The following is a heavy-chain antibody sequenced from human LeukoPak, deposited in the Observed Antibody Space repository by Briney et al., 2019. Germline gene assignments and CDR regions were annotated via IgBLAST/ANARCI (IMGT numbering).Heavy chain of an antibody. CDR1: GFTFGSYA. V-gene: IGHV3-30-3*01. CDR3: ARDRYYYDSSGYYRFDY. D-gene: IGHD3-22*01. CDR2: ISYDGSNK. Sequence: GGSLRLSCAASGFTFGSYAMHWVRQAPGKGLEWVAVISYDGSNKYYADSVKGRFTISRDNSKNTLYLQMNSLRAEDTAVYYCARDRYYYDSSGYYRFDYWGQGTLVTVSS. J-gene: IGHJ4*02.